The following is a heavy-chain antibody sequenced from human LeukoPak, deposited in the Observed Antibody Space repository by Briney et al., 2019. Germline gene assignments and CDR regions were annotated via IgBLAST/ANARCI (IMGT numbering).Heavy chain of an antibody. V-gene: IGHV3-74*01. CDR3: ARRGTGHGMDV. Sequence: GGSLRLSCAASGFTSNNYWIHWVRQGPGKRLVWVSRINNDGSSASYVDSVKGRFTISRDNAKNTLFLQMNSLRAEDTAVYYCARRGTGHGMDVWGQGTTVIVSS. J-gene: IGHJ6*02. D-gene: IGHD1-1*01. CDR2: INNDGSSA. CDR1: GFTSNNYW.